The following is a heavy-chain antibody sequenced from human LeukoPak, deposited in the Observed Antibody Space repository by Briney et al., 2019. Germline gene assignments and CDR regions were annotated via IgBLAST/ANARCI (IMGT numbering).Heavy chain of an antibody. D-gene: IGHD2-2*01. CDR3: AREWYSSRWFDP. CDR1: GGSFSGYY. V-gene: IGHV4-34*01. CDR2: INHSGST. J-gene: IGHJ5*02. Sequence: SETLSLTCAVYGGSFSGYYWSWIRQPPGKGLAWIGEINHSGSTNYNPSLKSRVTISVDTSKNQFSLKLSSVTAADTAVYYCAREWYSSRWFDPWGQGTVVTVSS.